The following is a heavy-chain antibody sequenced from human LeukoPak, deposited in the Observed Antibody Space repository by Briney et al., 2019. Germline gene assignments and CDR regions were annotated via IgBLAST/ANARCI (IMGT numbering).Heavy chain of an antibody. J-gene: IGHJ4*02. Sequence: PGGSLRLSCAASGFTFSTYSMNWVRQAPGKGLEWVSSISSSSNYRYYADSVKGRFTISRDNAKNSLYLQINSLRAEDTAVYYCARDYIVVVVAAGFDYWGQGTLVTVSS. CDR1: GFTFSTYS. CDR2: ISSSSNYR. CDR3: ARDYIVVVVAAGFDY. D-gene: IGHD2-15*01. V-gene: IGHV3-21*06.